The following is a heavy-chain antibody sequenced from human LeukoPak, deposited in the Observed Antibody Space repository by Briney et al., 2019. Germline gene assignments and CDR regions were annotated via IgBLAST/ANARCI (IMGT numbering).Heavy chain of an antibody. CDR2: ISGSGGST. J-gene: IGHJ4*02. CDR1: GFTFSSYA. V-gene: IGHV3-23*01. Sequence: GGSLRLSCAASGFTFSSYAMSWVRQAPGKGLEWVSAISGSGGSTYYADSVKGRFTISRDNSENTLYPQMNSLRAEDTAVYYCAKDHIVVVPAAIIYWGQGTLVTVSS. D-gene: IGHD2-2*01. CDR3: AKDHIVVVPAAIIY.